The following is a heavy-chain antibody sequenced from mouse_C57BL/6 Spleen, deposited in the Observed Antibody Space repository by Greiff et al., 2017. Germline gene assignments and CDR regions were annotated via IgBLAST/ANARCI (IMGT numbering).Heavy chain of an antibody. V-gene: IGHV1-76*01. J-gene: IGHJ3*01. Sequence: QVHVKQSGAELVRPGASVKLSCKASGYTFTDYYINWVKQRPGQGLEWIARIYPGSGNTYYNEKFKGKATLTAEKSSSTAYMQLSSLTSEDSAVYFCARQGDGYYVWFAYWGQGTLVTVSA. D-gene: IGHD2-3*01. CDR1: GYTFTDYY. CDR2: IYPGSGNT. CDR3: ARQGDGYYVWFAY.